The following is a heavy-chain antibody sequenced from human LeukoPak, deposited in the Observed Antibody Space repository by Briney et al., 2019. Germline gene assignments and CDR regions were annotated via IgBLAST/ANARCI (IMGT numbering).Heavy chain of an antibody. Sequence: GGSLRLSCAASGFTVSSNHMSWVRQAPGKGLEWVSVIYSGGSTDYADSVKGRFTISRDNLKNTLYLQMNGLRAEDTAVYYCARGPAGYNWGQGTLVTFSS. J-gene: IGHJ4*02. CDR1: GFTVSSNH. CDR2: IYSGGST. V-gene: IGHV3-53*01. CDR3: ARGPAGYN. D-gene: IGHD1-1*01.